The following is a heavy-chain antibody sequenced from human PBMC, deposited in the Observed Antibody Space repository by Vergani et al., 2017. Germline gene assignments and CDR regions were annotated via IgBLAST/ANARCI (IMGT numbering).Heavy chain of an antibody. V-gene: IGHV4-31*03. J-gene: IGHJ4*02. CDR3: ARGHQLLYWWCFDY. Sequence: QVQLQESGPGLVKPSQTLSLTCTVSGGSISSGGSYWSWIRQHPGKGLEWIGYIYYSGSTYYNPSLKSRVTISVDTSKNQFSLKLSSVTAAATAVYYCARGHQLLYWWCFDYWGQGTLVTVSS. D-gene: IGHD2-2*02. CDR1: GGSISSGGSY. CDR2: IYYSGST.